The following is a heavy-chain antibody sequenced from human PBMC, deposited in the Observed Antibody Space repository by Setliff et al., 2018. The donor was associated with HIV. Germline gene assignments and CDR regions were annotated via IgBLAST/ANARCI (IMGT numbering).Heavy chain of an antibody. J-gene: IGHJ6*03. Sequence: GGSLRLSCTASGFTFSAYEMNWVRQAPGKGLEWVSYISNSGNTVFYAGSVKGRFAISRDNAKNSLYLQMNSLRGEDTAVYYCARVGGHYDSSGYDSYFFYMDVWGSGTTVTVSS. V-gene: IGHV3-48*03. CDR1: GFTFSAYE. CDR3: ARVGGHYDSSGYDSYFFYMDV. CDR2: ISNSGNTV. D-gene: IGHD3-22*01.